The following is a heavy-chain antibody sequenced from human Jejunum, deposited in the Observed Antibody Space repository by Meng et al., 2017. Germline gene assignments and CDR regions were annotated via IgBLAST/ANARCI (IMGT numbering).Heavy chain of an antibody. Sequence: QSTLKESGPTLVKPTQTLTLTCTFSGFSLSTRGVGVGWIRQPPGKALEWLAVIYWDDDKRYSPSLKTRVTITKDTSKNQVVLTMTNMDPVDTATYYCARKGALEPLDYWGQGTLVTVSS. CDR2: IYWDDDK. D-gene: IGHD1-1*01. J-gene: IGHJ4*02. V-gene: IGHV2-5*02. CDR1: GFSLSTRGVG. CDR3: ARKGALEPLDY.